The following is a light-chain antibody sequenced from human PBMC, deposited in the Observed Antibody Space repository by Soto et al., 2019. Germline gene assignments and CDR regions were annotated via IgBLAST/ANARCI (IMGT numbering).Light chain of an antibody. J-gene: IGKJ4*01. CDR1: QGISDY. V-gene: IGKV1-9*01. CDR3: RKVNAYPLT. Sequence: DIQLTQSPSFLSASVGDRVTISCRASQGISDYLAWYQQKPGKAPTLLIYGASTLQSGVPSRFRGSASGTEFTRTFSSLKPEDFATYFCRKVNAYPLTFGGGTKLETK. CDR2: GAS.